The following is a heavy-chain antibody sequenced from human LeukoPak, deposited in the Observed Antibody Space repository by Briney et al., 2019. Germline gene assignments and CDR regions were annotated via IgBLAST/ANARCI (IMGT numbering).Heavy chain of an antibody. J-gene: IGHJ3*02. CDR1: GFIFGSYS. Sequence: GGSLRLSCAASGFIFGSYSMNWVRQAPGKGLEWISYISSSSSTIYYGDSVRGRFAISRDNAKNSLYLQMNSLRAEDTALYYCARDTSPRIAAIYYDAFDIWGQGTMVTVSS. V-gene: IGHV3-48*04. CDR3: ARDTSPRIAAIYYDAFDI. D-gene: IGHD6-13*01. CDR2: ISSSSSTI.